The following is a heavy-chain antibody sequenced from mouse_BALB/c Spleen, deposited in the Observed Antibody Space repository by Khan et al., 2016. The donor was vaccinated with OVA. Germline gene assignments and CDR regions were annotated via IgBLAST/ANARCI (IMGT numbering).Heavy chain of an antibody. D-gene: IGHD2-10*02. J-gene: IGHJ4*01. V-gene: IGHV3-2*02. CDR2: ISYSGST. CDR3: ERAGSQYNYAVDF. CDR1: GYSITSDYA. Sequence: EVQLQESGPGLVKPSQSLSLTCTVTGYSITSDYAWYWIRQFPGNQLEWMGYISYSGSTNYNPALKSRISITRNTSKNQFFLQMNSVTTEDTATYSCERAGSQYNYAVDFWGQGTSVTVSS.